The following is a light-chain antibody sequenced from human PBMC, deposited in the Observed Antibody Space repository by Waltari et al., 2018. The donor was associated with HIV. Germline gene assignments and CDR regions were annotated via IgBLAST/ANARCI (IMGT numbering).Light chain of an antibody. V-gene: IGKV4-1*01. J-gene: IGKJ4*01. Sequence: DIVMTQSPDSLAVSLGERATINCKSSQSVLYSSNNKNYLARYQQKQGQSPKLLIYWASTREFGVPDRFSGSGSGTDFTLTISSLQAEDVAVYYCQQYYSTPLTFGGGTKVEIK. CDR1: QSVLYSSNNKNY. CDR3: QQYYSTPLT. CDR2: WAS.